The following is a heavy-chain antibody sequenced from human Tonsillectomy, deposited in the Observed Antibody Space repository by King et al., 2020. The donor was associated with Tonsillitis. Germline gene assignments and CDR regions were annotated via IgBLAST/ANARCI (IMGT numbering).Heavy chain of an antibody. CDR1: GFTFSSYS. CDR3: ARDLVERWPPDFDY. J-gene: IGHJ4*02. CDR2: ISSSSSYI. Sequence: VQLVESGGGLVKPGGSLRLSCAASGFTFSSYSMNWVRQAPGKGLEWVSSISSSSSYIYYADSLKGRFTISRDNAKNSLYLPMNSLRAEDTAVYYCARDLVERWPPDFDYWGQGTLVTVSS. D-gene: IGHD3-3*01. V-gene: IGHV3-21*01.